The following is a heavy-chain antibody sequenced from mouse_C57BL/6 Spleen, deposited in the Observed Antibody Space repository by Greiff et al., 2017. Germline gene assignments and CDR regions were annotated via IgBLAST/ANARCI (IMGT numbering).Heavy chain of an antibody. CDR1: GFSLTSYG. V-gene: IGHV2-2*02. Sequence: VKLMESGPGLVQPSQSLSITCTVSGFSLTSYGVHWVRQSPGKGLEWLGVIWSGGSTDYNAAFISRLCISKDNSKSQVFFKMNNLQANDTAIYYSATYPYGSSRAWFAYWGQGTLVTVSA. CDR3: ATYPYGSSRAWFAY. CDR2: IWSGGST. D-gene: IGHD1-1*01. J-gene: IGHJ3*01.